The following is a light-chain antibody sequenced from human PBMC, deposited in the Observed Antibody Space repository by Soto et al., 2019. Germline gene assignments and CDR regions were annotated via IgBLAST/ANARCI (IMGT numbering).Light chain of an antibody. CDR3: QSYDSSLSGYV. CDR2: DVS. Sequence: QSALTQPRSVSGSPGQSVTISCTGTSSDVGSYNYVSWYQQHPGKAPKVIIYDVSKRPSGVPDRFSGSKSGNTASLTISGLQAEDEADYYCQSYDSSLSGYVFGTGTKATVL. V-gene: IGLV2-11*01. CDR1: SSDVGSYNY. J-gene: IGLJ1*01.